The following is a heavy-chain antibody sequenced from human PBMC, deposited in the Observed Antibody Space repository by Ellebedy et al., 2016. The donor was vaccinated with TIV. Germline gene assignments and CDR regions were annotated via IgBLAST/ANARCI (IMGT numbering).Heavy chain of an antibody. Sequence: SETLSLXXTVSGTSISNNHWNWVRQPPGKGLEWMGDVNHRGATRYISSLKGRVTISLDTSRKQFSLNITSVTAADTALYFCARGSMVRGLAGWGQGTLVTVSS. J-gene: IGHJ4*02. CDR3: ARGSMVRGLAG. V-gene: IGHV4-34*01. CDR1: GTSISNNH. CDR2: VNHRGAT. D-gene: IGHD3-10*01.